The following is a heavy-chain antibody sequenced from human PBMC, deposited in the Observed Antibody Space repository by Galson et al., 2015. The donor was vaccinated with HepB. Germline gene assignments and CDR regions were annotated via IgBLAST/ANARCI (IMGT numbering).Heavy chain of an antibody. Sequence: SLRLSCAASGFTLSSYAMHWVRQAPGKGLEWVAAISYDGSNKYYADSVKGRFTISRDNSKNTLYLQMNSLRAEDTAVYYCARDPAIVVVVAATFDYWGQGTLVTVSS. CDR2: ISYDGSNK. CDR1: GFTLSSYA. J-gene: IGHJ4*02. D-gene: IGHD2-15*01. V-gene: IGHV3-30-3*01. CDR3: ARDPAIVVVVAATFDY.